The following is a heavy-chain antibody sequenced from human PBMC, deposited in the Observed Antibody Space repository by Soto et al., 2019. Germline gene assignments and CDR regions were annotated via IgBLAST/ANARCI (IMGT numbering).Heavy chain of an antibody. J-gene: IGHJ4*02. CDR1: GFSLSTSGVG. D-gene: IGHD6-13*01. CDR2: IYWNDDK. CDR3: AYRSSIPADVPFDY. Sequence: DSGPTLVNPTQTLTLTCTFSGFSLSTSGVGVGWIRQPPGKALEWLALIYWNDDKRYSPSLKSRLTITKDTSKNQVVLTMTNMEPVDTETYYCAYRSSIPADVPFDYSCKATLVSLYS. V-gene: IGHV2-5*01.